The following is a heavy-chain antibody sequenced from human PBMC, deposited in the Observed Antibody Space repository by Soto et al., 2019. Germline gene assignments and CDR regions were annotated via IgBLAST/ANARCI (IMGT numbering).Heavy chain of an antibody. J-gene: IGHJ4*02. Sequence: EVQLVESGGGLVQPGRSLRLSCVTSGFTFDDYAMHWVRQAPGKGLEWVSSISWNSGNIDYADSVKGRFTVSRDNARNSLYLHMDSLRSEDTALYYCARDASITTSYRPYWGQGTLVTVSS. CDR3: ARDASITTSYRPY. CDR1: GFTFDDYA. CDR2: ISWNSGNI. D-gene: IGHD1-1*01. V-gene: IGHV3-9*01.